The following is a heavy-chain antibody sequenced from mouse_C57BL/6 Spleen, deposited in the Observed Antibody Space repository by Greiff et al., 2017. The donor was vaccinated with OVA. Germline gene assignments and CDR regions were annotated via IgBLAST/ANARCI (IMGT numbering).Heavy chain of an antibody. CDR2: ISSGSSTI. V-gene: IGHV5-17*01. Sequence: DVMLVESGGGLVKPGGSLKLSCAASGFTFSDYGMHWVRQAPEKGLEWVAYISSGSSTIYYADTVKGRFTISRDNAKNTLFLQMTSLRSEDTAMYYCARPPTVVYWYFDVWGTGTTVTVSS. D-gene: IGHD1-1*01. J-gene: IGHJ1*03. CDR3: ARPPTVVYWYFDV. CDR1: GFTFSDYG.